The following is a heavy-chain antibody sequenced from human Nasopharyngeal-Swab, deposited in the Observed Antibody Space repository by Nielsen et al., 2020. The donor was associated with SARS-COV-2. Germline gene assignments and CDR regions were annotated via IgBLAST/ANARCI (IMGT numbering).Heavy chain of an antibody. V-gene: IGHV3-30*03. CDR3: AREEYCSGGSCYSASGVLDY. J-gene: IGHJ4*02. CDR1: GFTFSSYG. CDR2: ISYDGSNK. Sequence: GESLKISCAASGFTFSSYGMHWVRQAPGKGLEWVAVISYDGSNKYYADSVKGRFTISRDYSKNTLYLQLNSLRAEDTAVYYCAREEYCSGGSCYSASGVLDYWGQGTLVTLSS. D-gene: IGHD2-15*01.